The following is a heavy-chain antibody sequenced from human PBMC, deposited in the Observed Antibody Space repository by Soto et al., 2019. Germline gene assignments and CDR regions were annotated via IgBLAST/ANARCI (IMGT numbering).Heavy chain of an antibody. Sequence: AGGSLRLSCAASGFTFSSYAMSWVRQAPGKGLEWVSAISGSGGRTYYGDSVKGRFTLSRDNSKNTLYLQMNSLRAEDTAVYYCAKIWFGELPCFDSWGQATLVTVSS. CDR3: AKIWFGELPCFDS. J-gene: IGHJ4*02. CDR1: GFTFSSYA. V-gene: IGHV3-23*01. CDR2: ISGSGGRT. D-gene: IGHD3-10*01.